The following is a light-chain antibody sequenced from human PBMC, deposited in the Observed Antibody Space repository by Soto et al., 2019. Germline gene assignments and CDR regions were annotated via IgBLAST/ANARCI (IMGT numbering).Light chain of an antibody. V-gene: IGKV2-28*01. J-gene: IGKJ1*01. CDR1: QSLHSNGINY. CDR3: MQALQKPST. CDR2: LGS. Sequence: DVVMTQSPLSLPVTLGQPASMSCRASQSLHSNGINYLHWYLQKPGQSPQLLIYLGSNRASGVPDRFSGSGSGTEYTLNIRRVEAEDVGVYYCMQALQKPSTFGQGTKVDIK.